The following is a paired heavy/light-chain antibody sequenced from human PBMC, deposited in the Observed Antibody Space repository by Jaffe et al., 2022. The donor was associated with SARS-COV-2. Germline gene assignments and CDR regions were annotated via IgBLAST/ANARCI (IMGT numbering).Heavy chain of an antibody. Sequence: QVQLVESGGGVVQPGRSLRLSCAASGLTFSTYDMHWVRQAPGKGLEWVAGISYHGSSTFYADSSKGRFTISRDNSKNTLYLQMDSLRAEDTAVYYCANGRGFCGNAVCYQAEFDYWGQGTLVTVSS. CDR3: ANGRGFCGNAVCYQAEFDY. V-gene: IGHV3-30*18. J-gene: IGHJ4*02. D-gene: IGHD2-8*01. CDR2: ISYHGSST. CDR1: GLTFSTYD.
Light chain of an antibody. V-gene: IGLV1-47*01. CDR3: AAWDGSLSAWV. CDR2: NNN. CDR1: SSNIGNKY. Sequence: QSVLTQPPSASGTPGQRVTISCSGSSSNIGNKYIYWFQQLPGTAPKLLIYNNNQRPSGVPDRFSGSKSDTSASLAISGLRSDDEADYYCAAWDGSLSAWVFGGGTKVTVL. J-gene: IGLJ3*02.